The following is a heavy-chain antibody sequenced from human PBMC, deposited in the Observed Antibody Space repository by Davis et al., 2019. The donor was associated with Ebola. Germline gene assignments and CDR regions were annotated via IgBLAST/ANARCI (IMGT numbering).Heavy chain of an antibody. Sequence: ASVKVSCKASGYTFTDFYIHWVRQAPGQGLEWMGWINSNSGGTLYAHKFQGRVTMTSDTSISTAYMDVSGLRHDDTAVYYCARGDYSDIDYWGQGTLVTVSS. CDR1: GYTFTDFY. D-gene: IGHD4-17*01. V-gene: IGHV1-2*02. J-gene: IGHJ4*02. CDR3: ARGDYSDIDY. CDR2: INSNSGGT.